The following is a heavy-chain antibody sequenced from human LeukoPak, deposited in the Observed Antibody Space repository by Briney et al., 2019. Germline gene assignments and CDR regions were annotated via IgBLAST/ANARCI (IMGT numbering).Heavy chain of an antibody. Sequence: SETLSLTCTVSVGSISSTSYYWGWIRQPPGKGLEWIGNIYYSGSTYYNPSLKSRVTISVDTSKNQFSLKLSSVTAADTAVYYCARFGAYYYYMDVWGKGTTVTVSS. V-gene: IGHV4-39*07. J-gene: IGHJ6*03. CDR1: VGSISSTSYY. CDR3: ARFGAYYYYMDV. CDR2: IYYSGST. D-gene: IGHD3-10*01.